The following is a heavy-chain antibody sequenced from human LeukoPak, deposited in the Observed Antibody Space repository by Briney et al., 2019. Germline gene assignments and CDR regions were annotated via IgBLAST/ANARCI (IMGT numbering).Heavy chain of an antibody. J-gene: IGHJ4*02. Sequence: GESLKISCKGSGYSFTSYWIGWVRQMPGKGLEWMGIIYPGDSDTRYSPSFQGQVTISADKSISTAYLQWSSLKASDTAMYYCARPGGYCSSTSCLTYYFDYWGQGTLVTVSS. D-gene: IGHD2-2*01. V-gene: IGHV5-51*01. CDR2: IYPGDSDT. CDR1: GYSFTSYW. CDR3: ARPGGYCSSTSCLTYYFDY.